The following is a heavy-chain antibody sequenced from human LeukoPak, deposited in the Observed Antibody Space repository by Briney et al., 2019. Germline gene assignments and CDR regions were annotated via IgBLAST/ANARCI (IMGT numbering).Heavy chain of an antibody. Sequence: SETLSLTCTVSGYSISSGYYWGWIRQPPGKGLEWIGSIYHSGSTYYNPSLKSRVTISVDTSKNQFSLRLNSVTAADTAVYYCVRTYYFGSGYFDYWGQGTLVTVSS. D-gene: IGHD3-10*01. V-gene: IGHV4-38-2*02. CDR3: VRTYYFGSGYFDY. CDR1: GYSISSGYY. J-gene: IGHJ4*02. CDR2: IYHSGST.